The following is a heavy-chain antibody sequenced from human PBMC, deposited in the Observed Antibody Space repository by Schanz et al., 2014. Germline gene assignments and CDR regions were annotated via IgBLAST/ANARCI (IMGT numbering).Heavy chain of an antibody. Sequence: EVQLVESGGGMVQPGGSLRLSCAASGFTFSDHYMDWVRQAPGKGLEWVGRITNKPNNYNTEYAASVKGRFTISRDDSRNSLYLQMSSLKTEDTAVYYCVKDPDKYNWNDVEGMDVWGPGTTVTVSS. CDR3: VKDPDKYNWNDVEGMDV. D-gene: IGHD1-1*01. CDR2: ITNKPNNYNT. CDR1: GFTFSDHY. J-gene: IGHJ6*01. V-gene: IGHV3-72*01.